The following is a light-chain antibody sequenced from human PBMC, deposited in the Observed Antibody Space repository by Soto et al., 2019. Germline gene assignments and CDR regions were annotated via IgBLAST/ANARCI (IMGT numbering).Light chain of an antibody. CDR2: GNS. CDR3: RSYDSSLGVGV. Sequence: QSVLTQPPSVSGAPGQRVTISCTGSSSNIGAGYDVHWYQQLPGTAPKLLIYGNSNRPSGVPDRFSGSKSGTSASLAITGLRAEDEADYSCRSYDSSLGVGVFGGGTKLTVL. V-gene: IGLV1-40*01. J-gene: IGLJ3*02. CDR1: SSNIGAGYD.